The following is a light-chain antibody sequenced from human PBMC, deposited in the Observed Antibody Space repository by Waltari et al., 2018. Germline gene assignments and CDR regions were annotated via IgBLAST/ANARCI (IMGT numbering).Light chain of an antibody. J-gene: IGLJ2*01. CDR3: QTWDTGSVL. V-gene: IGLV4-69*01. CDR2: GNNDGSH. CDR1: DGHSNYA. Sequence: QPLLTQSPSASASLGASVTLTCTLSDGHSNYAIAWHQQQPGKGPRYLMKGNNDGSHNKGDGISDRFSGSGSGPARYLTTSSLHSDGEADYFCQTWDTGSVLFGGGTRLTVL.